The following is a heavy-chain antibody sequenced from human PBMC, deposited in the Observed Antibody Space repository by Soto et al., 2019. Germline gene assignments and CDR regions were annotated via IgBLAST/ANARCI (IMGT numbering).Heavy chain of an antibody. V-gene: IGHV3-73*01. CDR1: GFTFSGSA. D-gene: IGHD3-22*01. CDR2: IRSKANSYAT. CDR3: TRVSRYYDSSGYEGYYFDY. Sequence: GGSLRLSCAASGFTFSGSAMHWVRQASGKGLEWVGRIRSKANSYATAYAASVKGRFTISRDDSKNTAYLQMNSLKTEDTAVYDCTRVSRYYDSSGYEGYYFDYWGQGTLVTVSS. J-gene: IGHJ4*02.